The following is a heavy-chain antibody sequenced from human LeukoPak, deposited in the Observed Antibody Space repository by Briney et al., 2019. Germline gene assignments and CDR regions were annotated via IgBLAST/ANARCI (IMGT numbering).Heavy chain of an antibody. CDR3: ARTASGYYLFDY. D-gene: IGHD3-22*01. Sequence: PSETLSLTCPVSGGSISSGSYYWNWIRQPAGKGLEWIGRMYTSGTTNYNPSLKSRVTISVDTSKNHFSLKLSSVTAADTAVYYCARTASGYYLFDYWGQGTLVTVSS. CDR1: GGSISSGSYY. CDR2: MYTSGTT. J-gene: IGHJ4*02. V-gene: IGHV4-61*02.